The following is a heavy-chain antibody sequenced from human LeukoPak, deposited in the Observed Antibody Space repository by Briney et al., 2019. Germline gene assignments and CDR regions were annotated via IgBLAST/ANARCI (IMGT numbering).Heavy chain of an antibody. Sequence: PSETLSLTCTVSGGSISSGSYYWSWIRQPPGKGLEWIGRIYTSGSTNYNPSLKSRVTISVDTSKNQFSLKLSSVTAADTAVYYCARDGFDSNYESWFDPWGQGTLVTVSS. CDR3: ARDGFDSNYESWFDP. CDR2: IYTSGST. CDR1: GGSISSGSYY. V-gene: IGHV4-61*02. J-gene: IGHJ5*02. D-gene: IGHD4-11*01.